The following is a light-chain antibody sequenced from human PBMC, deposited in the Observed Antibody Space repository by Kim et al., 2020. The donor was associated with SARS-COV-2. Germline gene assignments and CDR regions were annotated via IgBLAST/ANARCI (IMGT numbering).Light chain of an antibody. CDR1: NSNIGTYYD. CDR3: QSYDSSLRGSV. V-gene: IGLV1-40*01. Sequence: QSVLTQPHSVSGAPGQTVTISCTETNSNIGTYYDVHWYQQLSGTAPKLLIYANNNRPSGVPDRFSASKSDTSASLAISGLQAEDEADYYCQSYDSSLRGSVFGGGTQLTVL. CDR2: ANN. J-gene: IGLJ3*02.